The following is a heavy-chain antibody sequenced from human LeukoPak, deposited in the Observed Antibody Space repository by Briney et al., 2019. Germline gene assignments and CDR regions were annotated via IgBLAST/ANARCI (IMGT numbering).Heavy chain of an antibody. CDR2: IIPIFGTA. CDR1: GYTFTSYA. CDR3: ARGPIGTPIHY. V-gene: IGHV1-69*06. D-gene: IGHD1-1*01. J-gene: IGHJ4*02. Sequence: GASVKVSCKASGYTFTSYAMNWVRQAPGQGLEWMGGIIPIFGTANYAQKFQGRVTITADKSTSTAYMELSSLRSEDTAVYYCARGPIGTPIHYWGQGTLVTVSS.